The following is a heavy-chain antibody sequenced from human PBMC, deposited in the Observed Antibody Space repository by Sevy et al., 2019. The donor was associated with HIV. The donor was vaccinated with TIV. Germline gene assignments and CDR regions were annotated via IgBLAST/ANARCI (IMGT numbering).Heavy chain of an antibody. V-gene: IGHV3-30*18. J-gene: IGHJ4*02. CDR3: AKDVSDGYNYFLDF. Sequence: GGSLRLSCAASGFSFSTHAMHWVRQAPGKGLDWVALISYDGTAKYYADSVKGRFTISRDNSKNTVYLQMNSLRAEDTAVYYCAKDVSDGYNYFLDFWGQGALVTVSS. D-gene: IGHD5-12*01. CDR1: GFSFSTHA. CDR2: ISYDGTAK.